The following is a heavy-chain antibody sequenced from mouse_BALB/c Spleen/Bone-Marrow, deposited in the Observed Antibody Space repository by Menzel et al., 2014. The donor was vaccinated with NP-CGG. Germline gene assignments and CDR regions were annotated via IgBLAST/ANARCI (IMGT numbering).Heavy chain of an antibody. Sequence: EVQLVESGGGLVQPGGSLKLSCAASGFDFSRYYMSWVRQAPGKGLEWIGEINPDSSPINYTPSLKDKFIISRDNAKNTLYQQMSKVRSEDTALYYCARPRYYGSIFAYWGQGTLVTVSA. J-gene: IGHJ3*01. V-gene: IGHV4-1*02. CDR2: INPDSSPI. D-gene: IGHD1-1*01. CDR3: ARPRYYGSIFAY. CDR1: GFDFSRYY.